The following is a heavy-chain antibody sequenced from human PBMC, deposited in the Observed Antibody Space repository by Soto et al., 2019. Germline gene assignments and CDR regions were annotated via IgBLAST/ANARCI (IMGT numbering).Heavy chain of an antibody. Sequence: PSETLSLTCTVSGGSISGYYWSWIRQSPEKGLEYIGYISYSGSTNYNPSLKSRVTTSLDTSKNQFSLKLSSATAADTAIYSSQSLNFDILTGYYAFDLWGQGXXVTV. CDR1: GGSISGYY. V-gene: IGHV4-59*08. CDR2: ISYSGST. CDR3: QSLNFDILTGYYAFDL. D-gene: IGHD3-9*01. J-gene: IGHJ3*01.